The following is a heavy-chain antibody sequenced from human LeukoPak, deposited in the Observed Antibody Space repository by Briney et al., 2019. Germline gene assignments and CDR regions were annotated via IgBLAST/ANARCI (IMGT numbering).Heavy chain of an antibody. J-gene: IGHJ4*02. D-gene: IGHD3-22*01. CDR3: AKDPYDSSGYYYGY. CDR1: GFTFSSYA. CDR2: ISGSGGST. V-gene: IGHV3-23*01. Sequence: GGSLRLSCAASGFTFSSYAMSWVRQAPGKGLEWVSAISGSGGSTYYADSVKGRFTISRDNSKNTLYLQMNSLRAEDTAVYYCAKDPYDSSGYYYGYWGQGTLVTVSS.